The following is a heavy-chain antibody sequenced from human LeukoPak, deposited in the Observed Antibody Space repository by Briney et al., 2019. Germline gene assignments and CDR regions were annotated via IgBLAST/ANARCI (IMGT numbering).Heavy chain of an antibody. Sequence: GGSPRLSCAASGFTFSSYWMHWVRQAPGKGLVWVSRINSDGSSTSYVDSVKGRFTISRDNAKNTLYLQMNSLRAEDTAVYYCARVPHDFWSGYYYYYYMDVWGKGTTVTVSS. CDR2: INSDGSST. V-gene: IGHV3-74*01. D-gene: IGHD3-3*01. CDR1: GFTFSSYW. J-gene: IGHJ6*03. CDR3: ARVPHDFWSGYYYYYYMDV.